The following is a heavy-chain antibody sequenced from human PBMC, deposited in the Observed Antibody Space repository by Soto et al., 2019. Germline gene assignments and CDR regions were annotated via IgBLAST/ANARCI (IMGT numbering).Heavy chain of an antibody. Sequence: QVQLQESGPGLVKPSETLSLTCTVPGGSISSYYWSWIRQPPGKGLEWIGYIYYSGSTNYNPSLKSRVTISVDTSKNQFSLKLSSVTAADTAVYYCARQIVVVTAGWFDPWGQGTLVTVSS. J-gene: IGHJ5*02. CDR3: ARQIVVVTAGWFDP. D-gene: IGHD2-21*02. V-gene: IGHV4-59*08. CDR2: IYYSGST. CDR1: GGSISSYY.